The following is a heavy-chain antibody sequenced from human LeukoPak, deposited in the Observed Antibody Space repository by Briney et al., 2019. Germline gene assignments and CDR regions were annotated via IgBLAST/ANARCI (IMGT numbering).Heavy chain of an antibody. D-gene: IGHD3-22*01. CDR1: GFTFRNFW. J-gene: IGHJ4*02. V-gene: IGHV3-7*01. CDR3: TTSDESSGTN. CDR2: VGQDGSET. Sequence: PGGSLRLSCAASGFTFRNFWMSWVRQAPGKGLEWLANVGQDGSETYYLDSVKGRFTISRDNAKNSLYLEMNSLRGEDTAVYYCTTSDESSGTNWGQGTLVTVSS.